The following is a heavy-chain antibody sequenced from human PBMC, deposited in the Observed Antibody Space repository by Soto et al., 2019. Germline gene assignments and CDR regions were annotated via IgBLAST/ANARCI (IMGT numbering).Heavy chain of an antibody. CDR2: ISSSSTII. CDR1: GFTFSSYS. Sequence: GESLKISCAASGFTFSSYSMSWVRQAPGKGLEWVSYISSSSTIIYYADSVKGRFTISRDNAKNSLYLQMNSLRAEDTAVYYCARDGMDCRSTSCYDYWGQGTLVTVSS. D-gene: IGHD2-2*01. CDR3: ARDGMDCRSTSCYDY. V-gene: IGHV3-48*01. J-gene: IGHJ4*02.